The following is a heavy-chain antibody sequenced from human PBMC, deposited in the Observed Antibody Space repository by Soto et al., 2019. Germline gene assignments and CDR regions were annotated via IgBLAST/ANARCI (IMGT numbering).Heavy chain of an antibody. V-gene: IGHV1-69*12. CDR2: IIPVFETP. J-gene: IGHJ3*02. Sequence: QVQLVQSGAEVKKPGSSVKVSCKASGGTFSSYTLNWVRQAPGQGLEWMGGIIPVFETPKYAQKFQGRVIITADESTSTAYMELSSLISEDTAMYYCAKCLRIFGVEYGFDIWGQGTMVTVSS. D-gene: IGHD3-3*01. CDR1: GGTFSSYT. CDR3: AKCLRIFGVEYGFDI.